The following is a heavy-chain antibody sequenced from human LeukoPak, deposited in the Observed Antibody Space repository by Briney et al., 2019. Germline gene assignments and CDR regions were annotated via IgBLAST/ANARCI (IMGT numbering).Heavy chain of an antibody. J-gene: IGHJ4*02. V-gene: IGHV3-30*02. CDR2: TRYDGSDK. D-gene: IGHD4-17*01. CDR1: GFIFSSYG. CDR3: AKDLTTVTSQGDY. Sequence: GGSLRLSCAASGFIFSSYGMHWVRQAPGKGPEWVAFTRYDGSDKYYADSVKGRFTISRDNSKNTLYLQMNSLRAEDTAVYYCAKDLTTVTSQGDYWGQGTLVTVSS.